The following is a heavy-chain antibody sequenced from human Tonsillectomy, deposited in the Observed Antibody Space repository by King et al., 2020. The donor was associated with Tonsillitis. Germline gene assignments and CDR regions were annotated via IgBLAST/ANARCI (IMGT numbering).Heavy chain of an antibody. D-gene: IGHD2-2*01. V-gene: IGHV4-38-2*02. J-gene: IGHJ1*01. CDR2: ILHSGST. CDR3: ARDQSSSSWSL. CDR1: GYSISSGFY. Sequence: QLQESGPGLVKPSETLSLTCAVSGYSISSGFYWGWIRQSPGKGLEWIGTILHSGSTYYNPSLKNRVIISIDTSKNHFSLTLTSVTAADTAVYYCARDQSSSSWSLWGQGVLVTVSS.